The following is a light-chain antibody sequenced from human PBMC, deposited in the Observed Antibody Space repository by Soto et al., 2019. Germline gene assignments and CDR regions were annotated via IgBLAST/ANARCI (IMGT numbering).Light chain of an antibody. CDR2: KAS. V-gene: IGKV1-5*03. CDR1: QSISSW. Sequence: IQMTHSPATLSASEGDRVTIACRASQSISSWLAWYQQKPGKAPKLMIYKASSLQSGVPSRFSGSGSGTDFTLTISSLQPEDVAPYYCPEYTNAPLPFGGGTKVDI. CDR3: PEYTNAPLP. J-gene: IGKJ4*01.